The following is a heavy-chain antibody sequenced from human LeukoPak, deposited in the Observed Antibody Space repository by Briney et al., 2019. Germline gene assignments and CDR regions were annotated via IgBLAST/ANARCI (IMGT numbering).Heavy chain of an antibody. Sequence: SVKDSCKASGGTFSSYAISWVRQAPGQGLEWMGRIIPIFGTANYAQKFQGRVTITTDESTSTAYMELSSLRSEDTAVYYCASLVLRSYYYYMDVWGKGTTVTVSS. D-gene: IGHD1-14*01. CDR1: GGTFSSYA. V-gene: IGHV1-69*05. CDR2: IIPIFGTA. J-gene: IGHJ6*03. CDR3: ASLVLRSYYYYMDV.